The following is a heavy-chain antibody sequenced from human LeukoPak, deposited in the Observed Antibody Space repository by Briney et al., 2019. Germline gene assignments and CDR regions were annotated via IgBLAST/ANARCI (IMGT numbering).Heavy chain of an antibody. CDR3: AKDPLQYGSGSYHFDH. CDR1: GITFNEIW. CDR2: IWYDGNDK. D-gene: IGHD3-10*01. V-gene: IGHV3-30*02. J-gene: IGHJ4*02. Sequence: GGSLRLSCAASGITFNEIWMTWVRQAPGKGLEWVAFIWYDGNDKYYADSVKGRFAISRDNSKNTLDLQMNSLRSEDTAVYYCAKDPLQYGSGSYHFDHWGQGTLVIVSS.